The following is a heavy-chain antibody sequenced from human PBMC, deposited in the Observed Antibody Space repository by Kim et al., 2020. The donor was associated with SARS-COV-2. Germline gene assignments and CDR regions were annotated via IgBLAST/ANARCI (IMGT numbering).Heavy chain of an antibody. CDR2: IIPILGIA. V-gene: IGHV1-69*04. CDR3: ARDPKGGSATRYYYYGMDV. J-gene: IGHJ6*02. CDR1: GGTFSSYA. D-gene: IGHD3-10*01. Sequence: SVKVSCKASGGTFSSYAISWVRQAPGQGLEWMGRIIPILGIANYAQKFQGRVTITADKSTSTAYMELSSLRSEDTAVYYCARDPKGGSATRYYYYGMDVWGQGTTVTVSS.